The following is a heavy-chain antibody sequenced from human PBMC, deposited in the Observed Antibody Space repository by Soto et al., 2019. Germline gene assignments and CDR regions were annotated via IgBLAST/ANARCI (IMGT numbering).Heavy chain of an antibody. Sequence: TLSLTCTVSGGSISSGDFYWTWIRQPPGKGLEWIGHIFYSGSTYYNPSLKSRIAISVDTSRNQFSLKVNSVTAADTAVYYCARERIMITFGGVIETRDAFDIWGQGTMVTVSS. D-gene: IGHD3-16*02. CDR1: GGSISSGDFY. CDR2: IFYSGST. J-gene: IGHJ3*02. CDR3: ARERIMITFGGVIETRDAFDI. V-gene: IGHV4-30-4*01.